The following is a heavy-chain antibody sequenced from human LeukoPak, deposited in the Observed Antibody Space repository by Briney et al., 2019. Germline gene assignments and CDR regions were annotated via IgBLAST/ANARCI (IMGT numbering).Heavy chain of an antibody. CDR2: IYLDDDK. CDR1: GFSLSTSGVG. D-gene: IGHD5-18*01. Sequence: SGPTLVKPTQTLTLICTFSGFSLSTSGVGGGWIRQPPGKALEWLSLIYLDDDKLYSPSLKNRLAVTKDTTKNQVVLTMTNIDPVDTATYYCAHRLGYSYGLVGFDYWGQGTLVTVSS. CDR3: AHRLGYSYGLVGFDY. J-gene: IGHJ4*02. V-gene: IGHV2-5*02.